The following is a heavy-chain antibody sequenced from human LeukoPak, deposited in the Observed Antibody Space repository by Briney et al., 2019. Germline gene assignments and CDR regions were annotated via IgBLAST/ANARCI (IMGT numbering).Heavy chain of an antibody. V-gene: IGHV3-66*01. CDR2: IYSGGST. J-gene: IGHJ4*02. D-gene: IGHD3-22*01. CDR3: ARGGNYYDSRGYYYPFDY. Sequence: GGSLRLSCAASGFTVSTNYMSWVRQAPGNRLEWVSIIYSGGSTYYADSVKGRFTIPRDNSKNTLYLQMNSLRAEDTAVYYCARGGNYYDSRGYYYPFDYWGQGTLVTVSS. CDR1: GFTVSTNY.